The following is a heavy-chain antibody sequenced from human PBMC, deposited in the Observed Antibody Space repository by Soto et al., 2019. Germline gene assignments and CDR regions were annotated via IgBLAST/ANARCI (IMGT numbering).Heavy chain of an antibody. Sequence: SETLSLTCTVSGGSISSYYWSWIRQPPGKGLEWIGYIYYSGSTNYNPSLKSRVTISVDTSKNQFSLKLSSVTAADTAVYYCARHQNWNEGAFDIWGQGTMVTVSS. CDR1: GGSISSYY. V-gene: IGHV4-59*08. CDR3: ARHQNWNEGAFDI. J-gene: IGHJ3*02. D-gene: IGHD1-1*01. CDR2: IYYSGST.